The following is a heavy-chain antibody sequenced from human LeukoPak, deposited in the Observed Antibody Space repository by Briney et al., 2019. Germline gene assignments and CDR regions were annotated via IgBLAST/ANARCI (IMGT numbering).Heavy chain of an antibody. J-gene: IGHJ4*02. CDR3: VSFYETY. CDR2: INSDGSWT. Sequence: GGSLRLSCAASGNYWMHWVRQAPGKGLVWVSHINSDGSWTSYADSGKGRFTIPKDNAKNTVYLQMNSLRAEDTAVYYCVSFYETYWGRGTLVTVSS. D-gene: IGHD2/OR15-2a*01. V-gene: IGHV3-74*01. CDR1: GNYW.